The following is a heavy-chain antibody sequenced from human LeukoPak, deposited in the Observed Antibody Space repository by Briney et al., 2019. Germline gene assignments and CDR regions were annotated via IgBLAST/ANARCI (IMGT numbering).Heavy chain of an antibody. V-gene: IGHV7-4-1*02. J-gene: IGHJ4*02. CDR2: INTHTGSP. Sequence: SVTVSCKASGYTFDTYPMNWVRQAPGQGLEWMGWINTHTGSPTYAQGLTGRFVFSLDTSVSTAFLQINSLKAEDTAVYYCARSRLDGDGDYVSDCVDYWGQGTLVTVSS. CDR1: GYTFDTYP. D-gene: IGHD4-17*01. CDR3: ARSRLDGDGDYVSDCVDY.